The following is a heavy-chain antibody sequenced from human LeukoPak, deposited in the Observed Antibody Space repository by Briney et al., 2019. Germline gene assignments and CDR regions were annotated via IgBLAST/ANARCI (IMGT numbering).Heavy chain of an antibody. D-gene: IGHD2-15*01. Sequence: PGGSLRLSCAASGFSFSSYGMSWVRQAPGKGLVWVSAISGSGGSTYYADSVKGRFTISRDNSKNTLYLQMSSLRAEDTAVFYCAKHSVFSFRYYFDYWGQGALVTVSS. CDR2: ISGSGGST. CDR1: GFSFSSYG. J-gene: IGHJ4*02. CDR3: AKHSVFSFRYYFDY. V-gene: IGHV3-23*01.